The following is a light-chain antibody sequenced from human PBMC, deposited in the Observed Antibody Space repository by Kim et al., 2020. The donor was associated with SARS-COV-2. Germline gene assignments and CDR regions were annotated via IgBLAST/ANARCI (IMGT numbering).Light chain of an antibody. CDR3: QRHKYSRA. Sequence: EIVMTQSPATLSVSPGERATLSCRASQSISSNLFWYQQKPGQDPRVLIYGASTRAAGIPARVSGSGSGTEFSLTTSSLRSDDFATYYCQRHKYSRALGQGTRLESK. CDR1: QSISSN. J-gene: IGKJ5*01. V-gene: IGKV3-15*01. CDR2: GAS.